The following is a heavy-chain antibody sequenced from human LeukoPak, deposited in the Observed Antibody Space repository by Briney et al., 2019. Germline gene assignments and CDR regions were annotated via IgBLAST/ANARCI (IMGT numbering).Heavy chain of an antibody. V-gene: IGHV3-48*03. D-gene: IGHD6-19*01. CDR2: ISSGGGSI. CDR1: GFTFRSYE. J-gene: IGHJ4*02. Sequence: GGSLRLSCATSGFTFRSYEMNWVRQAPGKGLEWISYISSGGGSIYYADSVKGRFTISRDNAQNSLYLQMNSLRDEDTAVYYCVAVAGPMDYWGQGTLVTVSS. CDR3: VAVAGPMDY.